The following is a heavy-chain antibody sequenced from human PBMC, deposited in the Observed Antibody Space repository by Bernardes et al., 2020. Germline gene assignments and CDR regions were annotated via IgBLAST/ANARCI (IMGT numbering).Heavy chain of an antibody. D-gene: IGHD2-2*01. CDR3: ASGLGYCTDTTCYAGFDY. CDR2: ISAGGGTT. V-gene: IGHV3-23*01. J-gene: IGHJ4*02. Sequence: GSLRLSCAAAGFTFSTYGMTWVRQAPGKGLEWVSSISAGGGTTYYADSVRDRFTISRDNSNNTLYLQMNRLRADDTAVYYCASGLGYCTDTTCYAGFDYWGQGTLVSVSS. CDR1: GFTFSTYG.